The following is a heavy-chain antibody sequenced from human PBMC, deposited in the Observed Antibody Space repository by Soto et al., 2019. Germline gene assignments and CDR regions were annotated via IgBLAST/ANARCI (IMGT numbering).Heavy chain of an antibody. J-gene: IGHJ6*02. D-gene: IGHD3-22*01. CDR1: GGSFSGYY. Sequence: PSETLSLTCAVYGGSFSGYYWSWIRQPPGKGLEWIGEINHSGSTNYNPSLKSRVAISVDTSKNQFSLKLSSVTAADTAVYYCARGPLHSSGSDYYYGMDVWGQGTTVTVSS. V-gene: IGHV4-34*01. CDR2: INHSGST. CDR3: ARGPLHSSGSDYYYGMDV.